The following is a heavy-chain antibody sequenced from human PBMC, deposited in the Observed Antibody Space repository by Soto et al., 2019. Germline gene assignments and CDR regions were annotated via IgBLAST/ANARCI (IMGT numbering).Heavy chain of an antibody. Sequence: EVQLLESGGGLVQPGGSLRLSCAASGFTFSSYAMSWVRQAQGKGLEWVSGIGGSGAGTNYADSVKGRFTISRDNSKNTLYLQMSSLRAEDTAVYYCARGGGIAVAGTHLDYWGQGTLVTVSS. CDR2: IGGSGAGT. J-gene: IGHJ4*02. CDR1: GFTFSSYA. CDR3: ARGGGIAVAGTHLDY. V-gene: IGHV3-23*01. D-gene: IGHD6-19*01.